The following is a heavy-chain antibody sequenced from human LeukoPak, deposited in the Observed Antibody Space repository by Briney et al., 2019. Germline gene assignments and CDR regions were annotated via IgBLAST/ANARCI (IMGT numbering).Heavy chain of an antibody. CDR3: TRGADY. CDR2: ISSYSGTI. V-gene: IGHV3-48*04. J-gene: IGHJ4*02. CDR1: GFTFSSYS. Sequence: GSLRLSCAASGFTFSSYSMNWVRQAPGKGLEWVSYISSYSGTISYADSVKGRFTISRDNAKNTLYLQMDSLRAEDTAIYYCTRGADYWGQGTLVTVSS.